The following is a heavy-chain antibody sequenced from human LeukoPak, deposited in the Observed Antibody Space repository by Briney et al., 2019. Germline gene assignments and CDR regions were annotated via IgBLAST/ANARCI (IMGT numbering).Heavy chain of an antibody. CDR1: GYTFTGYY. CDR3: ARDRVVATIPYYYYYYMDV. V-gene: IGHV1-69*05. D-gene: IGHD5-12*01. CDR2: IIPIFGTA. Sequence: SVKVSCKASGYTFTGYYMHWVRQAPGQGLEWMGRIIPIFGTANYAQKFQGRVTITTDESTSTAYMELSSLRSEDTAVYYCARDRVVATIPYYYYYYMDVWGKGTTVTVSS. J-gene: IGHJ6*03.